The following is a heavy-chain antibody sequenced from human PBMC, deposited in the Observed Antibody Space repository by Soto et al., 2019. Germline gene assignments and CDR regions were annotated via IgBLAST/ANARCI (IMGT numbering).Heavy chain of an antibody. J-gene: IGHJ4*02. Sequence: QVQLVQSGAEVKKPGSSVKVSCKASGGTFSSYAISWVRQAPGQGLEWMGGIIPSFGTANYAKNFKDRVTITADKSTSPAYMEMSSLRSEDTAVYYCARPGGDSYGYHYWGQGTLVTVSS. CDR1: GGTFSSYA. CDR3: ARPGGDSYGYHY. CDR2: IIPSFGTA. V-gene: IGHV1-69*06. D-gene: IGHD5-18*01.